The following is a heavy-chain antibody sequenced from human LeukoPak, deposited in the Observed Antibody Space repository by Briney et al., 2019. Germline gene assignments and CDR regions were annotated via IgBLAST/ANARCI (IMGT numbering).Heavy chain of an antibody. D-gene: IGHD5-18*01. Sequence: GGSLRLSCAASGFRFSGHYMSWIRQAPGKGLEWISYISSTITTTYYADSVKGRFTISRDNAKNSLHLQMSNLRAEDTAVYYCARDAKYSLDYWGQGTLVTVSS. V-gene: IGHV3-11*04. CDR2: ISSTITTT. CDR3: ARDAKYSLDY. CDR1: GFRFSGHY. J-gene: IGHJ4*02.